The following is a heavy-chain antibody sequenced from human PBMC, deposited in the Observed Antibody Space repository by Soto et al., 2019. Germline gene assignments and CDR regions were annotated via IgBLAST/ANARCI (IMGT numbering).Heavy chain of an antibody. Sequence: ASVKVSCKASGYTFTGYYMHWVRQAPGQGLEWMGWINPNGGGTNYAQKFQGRVTMTRDTSISTAYMELSRLRSDDTAVYYCARGRFLEWLYYYYYGRDVWGQGTTVTVS. J-gene: IGHJ6*02. CDR2: INPNGGGT. D-gene: IGHD3-3*01. V-gene: IGHV1-2*02. CDR1: GYTFTGYY. CDR3: ARGRFLEWLYYYYYGRDV.